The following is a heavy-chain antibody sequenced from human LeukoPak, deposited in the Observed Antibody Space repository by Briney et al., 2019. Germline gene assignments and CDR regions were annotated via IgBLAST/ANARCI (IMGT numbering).Heavy chain of an antibody. Sequence: GGSLRLSCAASGFTFSSDWMHWVRQAPGKGLEWVSSISSSSSYIFYADSVKGRFTISRDNAKNSLFLQMNSLRAEDTAVYYCARGSGSSSYYNYFDFWGQGTLVTVSS. D-gene: IGHD6-13*01. CDR3: ARGSGSSSYYNYFDF. CDR2: ISSSSSYI. V-gene: IGHV3-21*01. J-gene: IGHJ4*02. CDR1: GFTFSSDW.